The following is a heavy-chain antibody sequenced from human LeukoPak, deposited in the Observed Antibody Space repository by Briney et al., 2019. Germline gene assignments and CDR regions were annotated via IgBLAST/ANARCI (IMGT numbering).Heavy chain of an antibody. CDR1: GGTFSSYA. V-gene: IGHV1-69*04. J-gene: IGHJ4*02. D-gene: IGHD3-16*01. CDR2: IIPILGIA. Sequence: ASVKVSCKASGGTFSSYAISWGRQAPGQGLEWMGRIIPILGIANYAQKFQGRVTITADKSTSTAYMELSSLRSEDTAVYYCARGDDYLSYWGQGTLVTVSS. CDR3: ARGDDYLSY.